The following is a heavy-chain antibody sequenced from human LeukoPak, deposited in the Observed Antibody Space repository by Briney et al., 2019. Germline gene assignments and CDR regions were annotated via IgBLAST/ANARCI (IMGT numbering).Heavy chain of an antibody. J-gene: IGHJ6*03. CDR2: INSDGSST. CDR1: GFTFSSYW. Sequence: PGGSLRLSCAASGFTFSSYWMHWVRQAPGKGLVWVSRINSDGSSTTYADSVKGRFTISRDNAKNTLYVQMTSLRAEDTAVYYCARSHRPHYSSGWYYYYMDVWGKGTTVTISS. D-gene: IGHD6-19*01. CDR3: ARSHRPHYSSGWYYYYMDV. V-gene: IGHV3-74*01.